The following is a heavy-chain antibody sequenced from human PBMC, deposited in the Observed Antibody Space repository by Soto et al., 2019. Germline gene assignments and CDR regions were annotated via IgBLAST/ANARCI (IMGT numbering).Heavy chain of an antibody. CDR1: GYTFTNYW. J-gene: IGHJ4*02. V-gene: IGHV5-51*01. CDR2: IYPGDSDT. Sequence: PGESLKISCKGSGYTFTNYWIGWVRQMPGKGLEWMGIIYPGDSDTRYSPSFQGQVTISADKSISTAYLQWSSLKASDTATYHCARLPTGRSGYNYRDFWGQGTPVTVSS. D-gene: IGHD5-12*01. CDR3: ARLPTGRSGYNYRDF.